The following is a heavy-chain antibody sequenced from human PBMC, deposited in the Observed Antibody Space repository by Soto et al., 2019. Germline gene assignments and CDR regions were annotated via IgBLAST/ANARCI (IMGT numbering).Heavy chain of an antibody. CDR2: ISAYNGNT. V-gene: IGHV1-18*01. J-gene: IGHJ3*02. CDR1: GYTFTSYG. CDR3: ALYYYDSSGYDAFDI. Sequence: ASVKVSCKASGYTFTSYGISWVRQAPGQGLEWMGWISAYNGNTNYAQKLQGRVTMTTETSTSTAYMELRSLRSDDTAVYYCALYYYDSSGYDAFDIWGQGTMGTVSS. D-gene: IGHD3-22*01.